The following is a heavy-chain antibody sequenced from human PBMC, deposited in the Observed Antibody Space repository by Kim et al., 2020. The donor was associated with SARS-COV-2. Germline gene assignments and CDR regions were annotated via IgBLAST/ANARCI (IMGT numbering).Heavy chain of an antibody. CDR1: GGSISSSY. D-gene: IGHD3-22*01. Sequence: SETLSLTCTVSGGSISSSYWSWIRQPPGKGLEWIGYVSYSGSTTYNPSLTSRVTISVDTSQNQFSLKLASVTAADTAVYYCARPTSDSSPYYPWDYWGQGTLVTVSS. V-gene: IGHV4-59*08. J-gene: IGHJ4*02. CDR2: VSYSGST. CDR3: ARPTSDSSPYYPWDY.